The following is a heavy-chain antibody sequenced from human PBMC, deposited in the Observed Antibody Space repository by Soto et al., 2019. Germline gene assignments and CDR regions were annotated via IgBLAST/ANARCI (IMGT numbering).Heavy chain of an antibody. D-gene: IGHD3-10*01. CDR2: IYYSGST. CDR3: ARRMVRGVIIYSFDY. J-gene: IGHJ4*02. Sequence: SETLSLTCTVSGGSISSSSYYWGWIRQPPGKGLEWIGSIYYSGSTYYNPSLKSRVTISVDTSKNQFSLKLSSVTAADTAVYYCARRMVRGVIIYSFDYWGQGTLVTVSS. V-gene: IGHV4-39*01. CDR1: GGSISSSSYY.